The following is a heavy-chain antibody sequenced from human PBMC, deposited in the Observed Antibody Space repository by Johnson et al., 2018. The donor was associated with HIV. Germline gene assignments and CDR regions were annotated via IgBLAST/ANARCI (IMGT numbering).Heavy chain of an antibody. Sequence: QVQLVESGGGVVQPGRSLRLSCAASGFTFSDYYMSWIRQAPGKGLEWVSYISSSGSTIFYADSVKGRFTISRDNAKNSLYRQMNSLRAEDTAVYYCARGRKSSGYIDAFDIWGQGTMVTVSS. D-gene: IGHD3-22*01. V-gene: IGHV3-11*01. CDR2: ISSSGSTI. J-gene: IGHJ3*02. CDR1: GFTFSDYY. CDR3: ARGRKSSGYIDAFDI.